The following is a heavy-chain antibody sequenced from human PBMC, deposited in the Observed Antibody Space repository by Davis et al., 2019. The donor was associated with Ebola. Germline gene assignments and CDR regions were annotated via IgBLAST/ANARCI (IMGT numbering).Heavy chain of an antibody. CDR2: ISYSGST. Sequence: PSETLSLTCTVSGGSISSYYWSWIRQPPGKGLEWIGYISYSGSTNYNPSLKSRVTISVDTSKNQFSLKLTSVTAADTAVYYCARLNQQQLIENWFDPWGQGTLVTVSS. CDR3: ARLNQQQLIENWFDP. J-gene: IGHJ5*02. D-gene: IGHD6-13*01. V-gene: IGHV4-59*08. CDR1: GGSISSYY.